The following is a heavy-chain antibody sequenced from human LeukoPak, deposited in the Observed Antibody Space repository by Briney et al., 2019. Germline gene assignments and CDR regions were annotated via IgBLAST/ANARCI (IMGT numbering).Heavy chain of an antibody. Sequence: ASVKVSCKASGYTFTSYYMHWVRQAPGQGLEWMGIINPSGGSTSYAQKFQGRVTMTRDTSISTAYMELSRLRSDDTAVYYCARDGRDGYPTIWGQGTMVTVSS. D-gene: IGHD5-24*01. CDR1: GYTFTSYY. CDR2: INPSGGST. V-gene: IGHV1-46*01. J-gene: IGHJ3*02. CDR3: ARDGRDGYPTI.